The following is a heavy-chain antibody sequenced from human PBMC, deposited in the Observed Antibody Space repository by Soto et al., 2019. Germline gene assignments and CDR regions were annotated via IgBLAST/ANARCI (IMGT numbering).Heavy chain of an antibody. CDR2: ISYDVSNK. CDR1: GFTFSSYA. J-gene: IGHJ5*02. D-gene: IGHD6-13*01. CDR3: ARERIAAADEVWFDP. V-gene: IGHV3-30-3*01. Sequence: QVQLVESGGGVVQPGRSLRLSCAASGFTFSSYAMHWVRQAPGKGLEWVAVISYDVSNKYYADSVKGRFTISRDNSKNTLYLQMNSLRAEDTAVYYCARERIAAADEVWFDPWGQGTLVTVSS.